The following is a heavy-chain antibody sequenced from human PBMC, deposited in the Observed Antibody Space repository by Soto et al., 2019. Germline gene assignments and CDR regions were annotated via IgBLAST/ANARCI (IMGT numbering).Heavy chain of an antibody. Sequence: GGSLRLSCAASGFTFSGSAMHWVRQASGKGLEWVGRIRSKANSYATAYAASVKGRFTISRDDSKNTAYLQMNSLKTEDTAVYYCTRLNCSGGSCYIGYWGQGTLVTVSS. CDR3: TRLNCSGGSCYIGY. CDR2: IRSKANSYAT. CDR1: GFTFSGSA. V-gene: IGHV3-73*01. J-gene: IGHJ4*02. D-gene: IGHD2-15*01.